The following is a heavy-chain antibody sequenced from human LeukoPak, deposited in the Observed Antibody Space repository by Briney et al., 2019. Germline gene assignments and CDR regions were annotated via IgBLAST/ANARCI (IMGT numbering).Heavy chain of an antibody. CDR1: GDSISSYY. CDR2: GYTSGRT. D-gene: IGHD3-22*01. V-gene: IGHV4-4*07. J-gene: IGHJ4*02. Sequence: SETLSLTCTVSGDSISSYYWSWIRPPAGKGLEWIGRGYTSGRTNYNPSLKSRISMSFDTSKNQFSLKLTSVTAADTAVYYCARGVYYSDSSGYYFQDYFDSWGQGTPVTVSS. CDR3: ARGVYYSDSSGYYFQDYFDS.